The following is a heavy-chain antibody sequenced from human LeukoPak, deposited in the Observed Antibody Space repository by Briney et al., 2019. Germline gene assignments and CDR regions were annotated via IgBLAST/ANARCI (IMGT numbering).Heavy chain of an antibody. Sequence: GESLKISCKGSGFSFNNYWISWVRQMPGKGLEWMGRIDLSDYYTDYSPSFEGHVTISADESISTAYLQWGSLKASDTAMYFCARVVVVTATHWYFDLWGRGSLVTVFS. D-gene: IGHD2-21*02. CDR3: ARVVVVTATHWYFDL. CDR2: IDLSDYYT. J-gene: IGHJ2*01. V-gene: IGHV5-10-1*01. CDR1: GFSFNNYW.